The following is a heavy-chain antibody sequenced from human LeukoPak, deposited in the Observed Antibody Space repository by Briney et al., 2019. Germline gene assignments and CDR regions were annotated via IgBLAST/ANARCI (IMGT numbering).Heavy chain of an antibody. CDR2: IYYSGST. CDR1: GGSISSSSYY. D-gene: IGHD6-19*01. J-gene: IGHJ5*02. CDR3: ARVSPGIAVAGSNWFDP. V-gene: IGHV4-39*07. Sequence: SETLSLTCTVSGGSISSSSYYWGWIRQPPGKGLEWIGSIYYSGSTYYNPSLKSRVTISVDTSKNQFSLRLSSVTAADTAVYFCARVSPGIAVAGSNWFDPWGQGTLVTVSS.